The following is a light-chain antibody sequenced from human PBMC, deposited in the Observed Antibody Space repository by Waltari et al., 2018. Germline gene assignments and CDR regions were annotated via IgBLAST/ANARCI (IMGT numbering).Light chain of an antibody. V-gene: IGKV3-20*01. CDR3: QQYGSSVMYT. J-gene: IGKJ2*01. CDR2: GAS. Sequence: VLTQSPDTLSLSPGERATLSCRASQSLTRRYLAWYQQKPGQAPSLLIYGASNRAAGIPYRFSGSGSGTDFTLTISRLEPEDSAVYYCQQYGSSVMYTFGQGTKLEIK. CDR1: QSLTRRY.